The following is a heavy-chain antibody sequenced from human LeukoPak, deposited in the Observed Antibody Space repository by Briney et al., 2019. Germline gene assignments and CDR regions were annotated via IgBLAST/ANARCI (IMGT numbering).Heavy chain of an antibody. V-gene: IGHV4-34*01. CDR2: IHHSGST. CDR3: ARDSRGFTVTYYYYMDV. CDR1: GGSFSGYY. D-gene: IGHD4-11*01. J-gene: IGHJ6*03. Sequence: SETLSLTCAVYGGSFSGYYWSWIRQPPGKGLEWIGEIHHSGSTNYNPSLKSRVTISVDTSKNQFSLKLSSVTAADTAVYYCARDSRGFTVTYYYYMDVWGKGTTVTVSS.